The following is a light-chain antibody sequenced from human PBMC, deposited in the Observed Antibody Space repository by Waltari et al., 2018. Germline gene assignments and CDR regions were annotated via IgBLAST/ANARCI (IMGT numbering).Light chain of an antibody. Sequence: EVVLTHSPGTLTLSTGERATFSCRASQSVGRYLAWYQQKPGQAPRLLIYDASTRATGIPDRFSGIGSGTDFSLTISRLESEDFAVYYCQKYVNLPATFGQGTKVEIK. CDR1: QSVGRY. CDR2: DAS. V-gene: IGKV3-20*01. J-gene: IGKJ1*01. CDR3: QKYVNLPAT.